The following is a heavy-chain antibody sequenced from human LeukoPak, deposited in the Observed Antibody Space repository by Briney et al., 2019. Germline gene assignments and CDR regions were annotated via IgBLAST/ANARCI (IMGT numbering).Heavy chain of an antibody. Sequence: GASETVPCKASGYTFTSYGLSWVRQAPGQGLEGMGWISPYNGNTNYAQKLQGRVTMTTDTSTSTAYMELRSLRSDDTAVYYCARVGYCSSTSCRRAYYYYYYMDVWGKGTTVTVSS. CDR1: GYTFTSYG. V-gene: IGHV1-18*01. J-gene: IGHJ6*03. CDR3: ARVGYCSSTSCRRAYYYYYYMDV. D-gene: IGHD2-2*01. CDR2: ISPYNGNT.